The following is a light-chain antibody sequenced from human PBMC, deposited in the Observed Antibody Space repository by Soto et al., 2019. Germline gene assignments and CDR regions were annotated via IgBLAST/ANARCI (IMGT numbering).Light chain of an antibody. CDR1: QRISTW. CDR3: QHYDRYSGP. V-gene: IGKV1-5*01. CDR2: DAS. J-gene: IGKJ1*01. Sequence: DIQMTQSPSTLSASVGDRVTITCRASQRISTWLAWYQQKPGKVPKLLISDASTLDSGVPSRFRGSGFGTEFTLTINSLQPDDFATYYCQHYDRYSGPFGQGTKV.